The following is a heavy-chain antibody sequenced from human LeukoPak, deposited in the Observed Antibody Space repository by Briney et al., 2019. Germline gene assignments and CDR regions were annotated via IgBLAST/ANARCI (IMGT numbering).Heavy chain of an antibody. CDR3: ARGWSYYDSSGYLRPEYFQH. J-gene: IGHJ1*01. Sequence: SQTLSLTXTVSGGSISSGDYYWSWIRQPPGKGLEWIGYIYYSGSTYYNPSLKSRVTISVDTSKNQFSLKLSSVTAADTAVYYCARGWSYYDSSGYLRPEYFQHWGQGTLVTVSS. CDR1: GGSISSGDYY. V-gene: IGHV4-30-4*08. D-gene: IGHD3-22*01. CDR2: IYYSGST.